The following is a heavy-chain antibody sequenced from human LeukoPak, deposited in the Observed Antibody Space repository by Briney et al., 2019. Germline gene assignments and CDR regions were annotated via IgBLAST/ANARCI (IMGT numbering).Heavy chain of an antibody. CDR1: GGSISSGDYY. CDR2: IYYSGST. D-gene: IGHD2-2*01. CDR3: ARARRPIVVVPAGRYYFDY. V-gene: IGHV4-30-4*01. J-gene: IGHJ4*02. Sequence: SETLSLNCTVSGGSISSGDYYWSWIRQPPGKGLEWIGYIYYSGSTYYNPSLKSRVTISVDTSKNQFSLKLSSVTAADTAVYYCARARRPIVVVPAGRYYFDYWGQGTLVTVSS.